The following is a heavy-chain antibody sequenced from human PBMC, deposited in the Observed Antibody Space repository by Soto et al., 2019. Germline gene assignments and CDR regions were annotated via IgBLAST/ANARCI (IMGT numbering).Heavy chain of an antibody. J-gene: IGHJ5*02. V-gene: IGHV4-59*11. D-gene: IGHD6-19*01. CDR1: EGNIRDHG. CDR3: ARRAYSTGWENWFDP. Sequence: VAEGNIRDHGGRCIRKNTGKGLEWIGYIYYTGSTNYSPSLKSRVTISVDTSKNQFSLKVYSVTAADTAVYYCARRAYSTGWENWFDPWGQGTLVTVSS. CDR2: IYYTGST.